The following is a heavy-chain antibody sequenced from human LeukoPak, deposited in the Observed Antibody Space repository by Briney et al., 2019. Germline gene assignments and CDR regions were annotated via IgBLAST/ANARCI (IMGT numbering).Heavy chain of an antibody. Sequence: SETLSLTCTVSGGSISSGGYYWSWIRQHPGKGLEWIWYIYYSGSTYYNPSLKSRVTISVDTSKNQFSLKLSSVTAADTAVYYCARVGSSYGMDVWGQGTTVTVSS. D-gene: IGHD3-10*01. CDR3: ARVGSSYGMDV. CDR2: IYYSGST. V-gene: IGHV4-31*03. J-gene: IGHJ6*02. CDR1: GGSISSGGYY.